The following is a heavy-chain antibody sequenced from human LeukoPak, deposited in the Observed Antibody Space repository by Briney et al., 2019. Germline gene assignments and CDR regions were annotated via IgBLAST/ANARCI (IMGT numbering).Heavy chain of an antibody. V-gene: IGHV1-69*06. CDR3: ARDPDTASHMDV. CDR1: GGTFSSYA. CDR2: IIPIFGTA. J-gene: IGHJ6*04. Sequence: SVKVSCKASGGTFSSYAISWVRQAPGQGLEWMGGIIPIFGTANYAQKFQGRVTITADKSTSTAYMELSSLRSEDTAVYYCARDPDTASHMDVWGKGTTVTVSS. D-gene: IGHD5-18*01.